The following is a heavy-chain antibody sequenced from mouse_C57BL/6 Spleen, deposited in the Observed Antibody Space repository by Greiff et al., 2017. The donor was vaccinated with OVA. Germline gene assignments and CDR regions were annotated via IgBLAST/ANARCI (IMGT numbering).Heavy chain of an antibody. D-gene: IGHD1-1*01. Sequence: VKLQQPGAELVKPGASVKLSCKASGYTFTSYWMHWVKQRPGQGLEWIGMIHPNSGSTNYNEKFKSKATLTVDKSSSTAYMQLSSLTSEDSAVYYCARTSSSYFDYWGQGTTLTVSS. CDR1: GYTFTSYW. CDR2: IHPNSGST. CDR3: ARTSSSYFDY. V-gene: IGHV1-64*01. J-gene: IGHJ2*01.